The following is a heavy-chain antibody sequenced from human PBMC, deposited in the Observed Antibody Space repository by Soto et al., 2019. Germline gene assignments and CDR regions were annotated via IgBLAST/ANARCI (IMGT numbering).Heavy chain of an antibody. CDR1: GYTFTSYG. D-gene: IGHD2-15*01. J-gene: IGHJ3*02. CDR3: ARGEDIVVVGGYAFDI. Sequence: ASVKVSCKASGYTFTSYGISWVRQAPGQGLEWMGWISAYNGNTNYAQKLQGRVTMTTDTSTSTAYMELRSLRSDDTAVYYCARGEDIVVVGGYAFDIWGQGTMVTVS. CDR2: ISAYNGNT. V-gene: IGHV1-18*01.